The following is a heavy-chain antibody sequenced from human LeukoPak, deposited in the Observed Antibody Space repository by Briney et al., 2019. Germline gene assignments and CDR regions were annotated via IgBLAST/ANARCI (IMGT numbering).Heavy chain of an antibody. V-gene: IGHV3-7*01. CDR3: ARDLRFYDY. J-gene: IGHJ4*02. CDR2: IRQDGSEK. CDR1: GFTFSSYW. D-gene: IGHD3-3*01. Sequence: GGSLRLSCAASGFTFSSYWMSWVRRAPGKGLEWVANIRQDGSEKYYVDSVKGRFTISRDNAKSPLYLQMNSLRAEDTAVYYCARDLRFYDYWGQGTLVTVSS.